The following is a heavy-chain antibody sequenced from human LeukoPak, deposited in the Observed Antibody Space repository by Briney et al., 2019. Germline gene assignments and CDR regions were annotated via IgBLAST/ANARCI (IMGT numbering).Heavy chain of an antibody. CDR1: GDSISSGDYY. J-gene: IGHJ4*02. Sequence: SETLSLTCTVSGDSISSGDYYWSWIRQPAGKGLEWIGRISSSGSTNYNPSLKSRVTISVDTSKNQFSLKLSSVTAADTAVYYCARGNSSGYYRVWGQGTLVTVSS. V-gene: IGHV4-61*02. D-gene: IGHD3-22*01. CDR2: ISSSGST. CDR3: ARGNSSGYYRV.